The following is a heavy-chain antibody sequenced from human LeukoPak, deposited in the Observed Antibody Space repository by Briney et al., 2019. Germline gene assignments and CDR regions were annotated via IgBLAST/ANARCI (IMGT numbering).Heavy chain of an antibody. Sequence: GGSLRLSCAASGFTFSSYAMHWVRQAPGKGLEWVAVISYDGSNKYYADSVKGRFTISRDNSKNTLYLQMNSLRDEDTAVYYCASSGSYRFDYWGQGTLVTVSS. V-gene: IGHV3-30-3*01. J-gene: IGHJ4*02. CDR2: ISYDGSNK. CDR3: ASSGSYRFDY. CDR1: GFTFSSYA. D-gene: IGHD1-26*01.